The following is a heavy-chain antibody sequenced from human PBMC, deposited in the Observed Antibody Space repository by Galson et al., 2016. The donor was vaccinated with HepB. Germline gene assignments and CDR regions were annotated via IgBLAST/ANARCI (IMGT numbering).Heavy chain of an antibody. D-gene: IGHD4-17*01. Sequence: SLRLSCAASGFTFTYHNMNWVRQAPGKGLEWISYIYDSTRPVYYAASVKGRFTISRDDAKKSIYLHMSSLRVNDTALYYCARGEYGDRYFDYWGQGALVTVSS. CDR2: IYDSTRPV. CDR1: GFTFTYHN. CDR3: ARGEYGDRYFDY. J-gene: IGHJ4*02. V-gene: IGHV3-48*01.